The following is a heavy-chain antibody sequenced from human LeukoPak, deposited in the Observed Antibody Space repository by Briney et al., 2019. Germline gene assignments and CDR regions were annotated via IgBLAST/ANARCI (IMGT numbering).Heavy chain of an antibody. J-gene: IGHJ4*02. CDR2: INWNGGST. V-gene: IGHV3-20*04. Sequence: PGGSLRLSCAASGSTFDDYGMSWVRQAPGKGLEWVSGINWNGGSTGYADSVKGRFTISRDNAKNSLYLQMNSLRAEDTALYYCARDYDSSGYRSFDYWGQGTLVTVSS. CDR3: ARDYDSSGYRSFDY. CDR1: GSTFDDYG. D-gene: IGHD3-22*01.